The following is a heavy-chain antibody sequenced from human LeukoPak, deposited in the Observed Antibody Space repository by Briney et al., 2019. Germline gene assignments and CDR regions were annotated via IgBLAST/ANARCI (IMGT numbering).Heavy chain of an antibody. CDR1: GYTFTSYG. D-gene: IGHD5-18*01. Sequence: ASVKVSCKASGYTFTSYGISWVRQAPGQGLEWMGWISAYNGNTNYAQKLQGRVTMTTDTSTSTAYMELRSLRSDDTAAYYCARVVDTAMDPPYYFDYWGQGTLVTVSS. CDR3: ARVVDTAMDPPYYFDY. CDR2: ISAYNGNT. J-gene: IGHJ4*02. V-gene: IGHV1-18*01.